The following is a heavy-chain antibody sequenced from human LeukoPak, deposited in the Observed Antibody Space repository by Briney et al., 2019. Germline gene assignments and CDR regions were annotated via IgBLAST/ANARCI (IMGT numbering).Heavy chain of an antibody. CDR1: GYTFTSYD. Sequence: GASVKVSCKASGYTFTSYDINWVRQATGQGLEWMGWMNPNSGDTGYAQKFQGRVTMTRNTSISTAYMELSSLRSEDTAVYYCARDFYLYDFWSGYPYYFDYWGQGTLVTVSS. J-gene: IGHJ4*02. V-gene: IGHV1-8*01. CDR3: ARDFYLYDFWSGYPYYFDY. D-gene: IGHD3-3*01. CDR2: MNPNSGDT.